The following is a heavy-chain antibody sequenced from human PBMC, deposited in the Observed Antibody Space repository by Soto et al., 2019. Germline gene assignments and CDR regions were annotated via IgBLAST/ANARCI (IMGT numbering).Heavy chain of an antibody. J-gene: IGHJ4*02. Sequence: EVQLLESGGGLVQPGGSLRLSCAASGLTFSSYAMSWVRQAPGKGLEWVSAISGSGGSTYYADSVKGRFTISRDNSKNTLYLQMNSLRAEDTAVYYCAKDTHAPYYYDSSGPFDYWGQGTLVTVSS. D-gene: IGHD3-22*01. CDR3: AKDTHAPYYYDSSGPFDY. V-gene: IGHV3-23*01. CDR2: ISGSGGST. CDR1: GLTFSSYA.